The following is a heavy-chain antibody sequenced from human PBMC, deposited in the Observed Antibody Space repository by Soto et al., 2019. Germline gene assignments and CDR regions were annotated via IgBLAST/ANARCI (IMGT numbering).Heavy chain of an antibody. CDR3: AKSRPYYYYGMDV. J-gene: IGHJ6*02. CDR1: GGSISSSSYY. V-gene: IGHV4-39*01. CDR2: IYYSGST. Sequence: LQLQESGPGLVKPSETLSLTCTVSGGSISSSSYYWGWIRQPPGKGLEWIGSIYYSGSTYYNPSLKSRVTISVDTSKNQFSLKLSSVTAADTAVYYCAKSRPYYYYGMDVWGQGTTVTVSS.